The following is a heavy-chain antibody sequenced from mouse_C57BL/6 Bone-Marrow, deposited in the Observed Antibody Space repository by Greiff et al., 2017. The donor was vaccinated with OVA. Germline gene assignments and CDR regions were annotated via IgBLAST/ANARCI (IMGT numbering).Heavy chain of an antibody. V-gene: IGHV1-50*01. CDR1: GYTFTSYW. J-gene: IGHJ3*01. CDR2: IDPSDSYT. D-gene: IGHD2-4*01. Sequence: VQLQQPGAELVKPGASVKLSCKASGYTFTSYWMQWVKQRPGQGLEWIGEIDPSDSYTNYNQKFKGKATLTVDTSSSTAYMQLSSLTSEDSAVYYCARENDYDWLAYWGQGTLVTVSA. CDR3: ARENDYDWLAY.